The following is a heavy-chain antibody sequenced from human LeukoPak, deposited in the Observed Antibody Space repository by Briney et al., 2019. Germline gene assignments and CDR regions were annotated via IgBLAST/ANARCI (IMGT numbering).Heavy chain of an antibody. CDR2: ISGSGDST. D-gene: IGHD6-13*01. J-gene: IGHJ4*02. CDR1: GFTFSIYA. CDR3: AKDRSDNTTWYVGSH. V-gene: IGHV3-23*01. Sequence: GGSLRLSCVASGFTFSIYAMSWVRQAPGKGLEWVSGISGSGDSTYYADSVKGRLTISRDNSKNTLYVQMNSLRAEDTAVYYCAKDRSDNTTWYVGSHWGQGTLVTVSS.